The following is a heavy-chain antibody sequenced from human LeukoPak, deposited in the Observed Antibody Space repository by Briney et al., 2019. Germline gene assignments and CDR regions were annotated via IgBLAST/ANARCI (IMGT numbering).Heavy chain of an antibody. Sequence: GTSLRLSCAASGFTFSSFAMHWVRQASGKGLEWVAVISSDGNAKYYAGPVRGRFTISRDNSKNTLSLQMNSLRDDDAAVYYCARENYSDTSGSYYFDYWGQGTLVTVSS. CDR1: GFTFSSFA. V-gene: IGHV3-30-3*01. CDR2: ISSDGNAK. CDR3: ARENYSDTSGSYYFDY. D-gene: IGHD3-22*01. J-gene: IGHJ4*02.